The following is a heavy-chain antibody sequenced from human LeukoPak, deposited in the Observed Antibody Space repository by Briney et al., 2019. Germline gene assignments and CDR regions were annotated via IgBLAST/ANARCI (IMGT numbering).Heavy chain of an antibody. CDR3: AREGTTGGYYDY. CDR2: IYPGDSDT. D-gene: IGHD1-7*01. Sequence: GESLKISCKGSGYTFTSNWIAWVRQMPGKGLEWMGIIYPGDSDTRYGPSFQGQVTISVDKSISTAYLQWSSLKASDSAMYYCAREGTTGGYYDYWGQGTQVTVSS. J-gene: IGHJ4*02. V-gene: IGHV5-51*01. CDR1: GYTFTSNW.